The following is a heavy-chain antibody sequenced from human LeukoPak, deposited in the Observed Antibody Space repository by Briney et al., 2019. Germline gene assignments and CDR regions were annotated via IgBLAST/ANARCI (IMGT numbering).Heavy chain of an antibody. CDR1: GGSISSYY. CDR2: IYTSGST. J-gene: IGHJ6*03. CDR3: ARVGRLYYYGSGSYSDYYYYYYMDV. V-gene: IGHV4-4*07. D-gene: IGHD3-10*01. Sequence: SETLSLTCTVSGGSISSYYWSWIRQPAGKGLEWIGRIYTSGSTNYNPSLKSRVTMSVDTSKNQFSLKLSSVTAADTAVYYCARVGRLYYYGSGSYSDYYYYYYMDVWGKGTTVTISS.